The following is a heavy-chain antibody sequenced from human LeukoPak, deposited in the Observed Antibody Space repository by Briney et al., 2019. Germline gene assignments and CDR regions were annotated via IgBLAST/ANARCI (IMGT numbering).Heavy chain of an antibody. J-gene: IGHJ4*02. Sequence: SETLSLTCSVSAGSTTNSSDDWGWIRQHPGRGLEWSGSIYSSGSTYYNPSLKSRVTISVDTSKNQFSLKLSSVTAADTAVYYCARAGCLGYDILTGYYCELDYWGQGVLVTVSS. CDR2: IYSSGST. CDR1: AGSTTNSSDD. CDR3: ARAGCLGYDILTGYYCELDY. D-gene: IGHD3-9*01. V-gene: IGHV4-39*07.